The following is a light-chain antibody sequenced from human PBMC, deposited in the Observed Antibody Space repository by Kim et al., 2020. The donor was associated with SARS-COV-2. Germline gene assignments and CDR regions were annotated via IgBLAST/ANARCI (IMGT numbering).Light chain of an antibody. CDR3: MQPLHIPVT. Sequence: EQASISSRSTQRLLHVSGYYFLDWYVQRPGQSLQLLIYLVSRRASGVPDRISGSVSGTDFTLEISRVEPEDVGFYYCMQPLHIPVTFGQGTKLEI. V-gene: IGKV2-28*01. CDR1: QRLLHVSGYYF. CDR2: LVS. J-gene: IGKJ2*01.